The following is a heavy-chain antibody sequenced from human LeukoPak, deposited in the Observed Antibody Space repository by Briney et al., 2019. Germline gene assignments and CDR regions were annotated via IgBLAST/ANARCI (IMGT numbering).Heavy chain of an antibody. CDR3: ARSGSTGYSLDY. V-gene: IGHV1-2*02. CDR2: IDPNSGDT. D-gene: IGHD3-22*01. CDR1: GYSFTGYF. J-gene: IGHJ4*02. Sequence: ASVNVSCKASGYSFTGYFIHWVRQAPGQGREGMGCIDPNSGDTKYAQKFQGRVSMPRDTSTRAAYMEQRRLISDDTAVYFCARSGSTGYSLDYWGQGTLVTVSS.